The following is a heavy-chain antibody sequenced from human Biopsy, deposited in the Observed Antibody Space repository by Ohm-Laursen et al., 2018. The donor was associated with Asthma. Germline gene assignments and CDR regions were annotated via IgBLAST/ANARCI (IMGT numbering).Heavy chain of an antibody. CDR2: IYYSGST. CDR1: GGSISSGGYY. D-gene: IGHD7-27*01. Sequence: SQTLSLTCTVSGGSISSGGYYWSWIRQHPGKGLEWIGYIYYSGSTYYNPSLKSRVTISVDTSKNQFSLNLSSVTAADTAVYYCARWGSFGFDYWGQRTLVTVSS. CDR3: ARWGSFGFDY. V-gene: IGHV4-31*03. J-gene: IGHJ4*02.